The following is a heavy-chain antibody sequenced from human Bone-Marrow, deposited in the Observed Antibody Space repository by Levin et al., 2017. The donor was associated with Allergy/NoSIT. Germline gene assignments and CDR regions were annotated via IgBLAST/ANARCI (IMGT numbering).Heavy chain of an antibody. CDR3: AKDRDFYGSGSLGN. CDR2: ISGSGDST. V-gene: IGHV3-23*01. CDR1: GFTFSNYA. Sequence: PGGSLRLSCAASGFTFSNYAMRWVRQAPGKGLEWVSGISGSGDSTYDGDSVKGRFTISRDNSKNTLYLQMNSLRAEDTAVYYCAKDRDFYGSGSLGNWGQGTLVTVSS. J-gene: IGHJ4*02. D-gene: IGHD3-10*01.